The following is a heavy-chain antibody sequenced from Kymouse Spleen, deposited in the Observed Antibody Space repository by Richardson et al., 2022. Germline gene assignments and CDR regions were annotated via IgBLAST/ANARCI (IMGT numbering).Heavy chain of an antibody. CDR3: AREGLWFGELWDYYGMDV. J-gene: IGHJ6*02. CDR2: INHSGST. V-gene: IGHV4-34*01. CDR1: GGSFSGYY. Sequence: QVQLQQWGAGLLKPSETLSLTCAVYGGSFSGYYWSWIRQPPGKGLEWIGEINHSGSTNYNPSLKSRVTISVDTSKNQFSLKLSSVTAADTAVYYCAREGLWFGELWDYYGMDVWGQGTTVTVSS. D-gene: IGHD3-10*01.